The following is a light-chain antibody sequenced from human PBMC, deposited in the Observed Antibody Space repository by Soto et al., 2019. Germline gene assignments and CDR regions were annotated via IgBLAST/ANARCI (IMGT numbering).Light chain of an antibody. CDR1: QSLQHSNGYNY. CDR3: MQALQTPA. J-gene: IGKJ1*01. Sequence: DIAMTQSPLSLPVTPGEPASISCRSSQSLQHSNGYNYLDWYLQKPGQSPQILIYLASNRASGGPGRFSGSGSGTDFTLKISRVEADDVGVYYCMQALQTPAFGQGTKVEIK. V-gene: IGKV2-28*01. CDR2: LAS.